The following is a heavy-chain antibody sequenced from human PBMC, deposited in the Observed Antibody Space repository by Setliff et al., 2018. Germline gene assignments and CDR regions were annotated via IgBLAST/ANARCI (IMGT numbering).Heavy chain of an antibody. D-gene: IGHD6-19*01. Sequence: SETLSLTCTVSGSSISNYYWSWIRQPSGKGLEWIGRIYTSGSTNYNPSLKSRVTMSIDTSKNQFSLKLNSVTAADMAVYYCAREQWLDPPGYYYMDVWAKGTTVTVSS. J-gene: IGHJ6*03. CDR1: GSSISNYY. CDR3: AREQWLDPPGYYYMDV. CDR2: IYTSGST. V-gene: IGHV4-4*07.